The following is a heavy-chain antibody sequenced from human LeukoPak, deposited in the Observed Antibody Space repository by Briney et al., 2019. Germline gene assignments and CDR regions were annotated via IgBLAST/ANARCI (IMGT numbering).Heavy chain of an antibody. J-gene: IGHJ4*02. CDR2: IDISGGST. CDR1: GFSFSSHA. D-gene: IGHD1-1*01. CDR3: ANEVRPNDY. Sequence: PGGSLRLSCAASGFSFSSHAMCWVRQAPGKGLEWVSSIDISGGSTYYADSVQGRFTISRDNSKNTLYLQMNSLRAEDTALYYCANEVRPNDYWGQGTLVTDSS. V-gene: IGHV3-23*01.